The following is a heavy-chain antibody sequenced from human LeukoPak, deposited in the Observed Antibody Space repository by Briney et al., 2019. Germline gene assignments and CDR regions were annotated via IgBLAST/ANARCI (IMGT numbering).Heavy chain of an antibody. CDR2: INPSGGST. CDR1: GYTFTSYY. Sequence: ASVKVSCKASGYTFTSYYMHWVRQAPGQGLEWMGIINPSGGSTSYAQKFQGRVTMTRDTFTSTVYMELSSLRSEDTAVYYCAFMVRGVASFDYWGQGTLVTVSS. CDR3: AFMVRGVASFDY. D-gene: IGHD3-10*01. V-gene: IGHV1-46*01. J-gene: IGHJ4*02.